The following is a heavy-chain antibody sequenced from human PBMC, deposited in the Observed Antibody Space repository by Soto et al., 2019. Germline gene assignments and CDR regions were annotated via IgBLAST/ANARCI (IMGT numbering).Heavy chain of an antibody. V-gene: IGHV1-69*13. J-gene: IGHJ4*02. CDR2: IIPTFGTA. D-gene: IGHD5-18*01. Sequence: SVKVSCKASGGTFSSYAISWVRQAPGQGLEWMGGIIPTFGTANYAQKFQGRVTITADESTSTAYMELSSLRSEDTAVYYCARDKWGYSYGFDYWGQGTLVTVSS. CDR1: GGTFSSYA. CDR3: ARDKWGYSYGFDY.